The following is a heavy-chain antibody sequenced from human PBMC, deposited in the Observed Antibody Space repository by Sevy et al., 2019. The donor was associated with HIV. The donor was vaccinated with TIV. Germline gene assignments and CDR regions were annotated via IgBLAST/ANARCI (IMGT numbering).Heavy chain of an antibody. CDR3: AREVLSGFGVLWPDY. CDR2: ISYAGSNK. V-gene: IGHV3-30-3*01. CDR1: GFTFSSYA. D-gene: IGHD3-10*01. Sequence: GGSLRLSCAASGFTFSSYAMHWVRQAPGKGLEWVAVISYAGSNKYYADSVKGRFTISRDNSKNTLYLQMNSLRAEDTAVYYCAREVLSGFGVLWPDYWGQGTLVTVSS. J-gene: IGHJ4*02.